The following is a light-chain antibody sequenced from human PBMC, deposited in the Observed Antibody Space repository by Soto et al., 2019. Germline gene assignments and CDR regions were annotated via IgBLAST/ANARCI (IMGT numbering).Light chain of an antibody. V-gene: IGKV3-20*01. J-gene: IGKJ1*01. Sequence: IVLTQSPGTLSLSPGERATLSCWASQSVSNRYLAWYQQKPGQAPRLLIYGASSRATGIPDRFSGSGSGTDFTLTISRLEPEDFAVYYCQQYDSSGTFGQGTKVDIK. CDR2: GAS. CDR3: QQYDSSGT. CDR1: QSVSNRY.